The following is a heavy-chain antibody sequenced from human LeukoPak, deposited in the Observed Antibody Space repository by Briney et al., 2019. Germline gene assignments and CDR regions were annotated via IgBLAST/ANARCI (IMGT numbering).Heavy chain of an antibody. Sequence: SETLSLTCTVSGGSICSYYWSWIRQPAGKGLEWIGRIYTSGSTNYNPSLKSRVTMSVDTSKNQFSLKLSSVTAADTAVYYCARVIRITIFGVVSLDYWGQGTLVTVSS. CDR3: ARVIRITIFGVVSLDY. D-gene: IGHD3-3*01. J-gene: IGHJ4*02. CDR2: IYTSGST. V-gene: IGHV4-4*07. CDR1: GGSICSYY.